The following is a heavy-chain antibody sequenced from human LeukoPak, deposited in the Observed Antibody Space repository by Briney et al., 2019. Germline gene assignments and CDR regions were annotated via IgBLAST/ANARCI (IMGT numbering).Heavy chain of an antibody. V-gene: IGHV3-74*01. CDR3: ARDYDFWSGSFDY. CDR2: INSDGSST. Sequence: GGSLRLSCAASGFTFSNYWMHWVRQAPGKGLVWVSRINSDGSSTSYADSVKGRFTISRDNAKNTLSLQMNSLRAEDTAVYYCARDYDFWSGSFDYWGQGTLVTVSS. J-gene: IGHJ4*02. CDR1: GFTFSNYW. D-gene: IGHD3-3*01.